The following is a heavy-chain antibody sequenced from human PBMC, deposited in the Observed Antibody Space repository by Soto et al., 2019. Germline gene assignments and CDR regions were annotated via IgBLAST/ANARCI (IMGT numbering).Heavy chain of an antibody. CDR2: IYYSGST. V-gene: IGHV4-39*01. CDR3: ARHSSVAHFDY. J-gene: IGHJ4*02. Sequence: PSETLSLTCTVSGDSITSNSYFWAWIRQPPGKGLEWIGSIYYSGSTYHNPSLKSRVTISVDRSNNQFSLKLTSVTAADTAVYYCARHSSVAHFDYWGQGALVPV. CDR1: GDSITSNSYF.